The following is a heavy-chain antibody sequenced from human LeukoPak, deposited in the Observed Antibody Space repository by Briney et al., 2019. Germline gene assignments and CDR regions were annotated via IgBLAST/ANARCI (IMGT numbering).Heavy chain of an antibody. CDR3: ARDLEGYCSSTSCYLLY. D-gene: IGHD2-2*01. CDR2: IIPILGIA. Sequence: ASVKVSCKASGGTFSSYAISWVRQAPGQGLEWMGRIIPILGIANYAQKFQGRVTITADKSTSTAYMELSSLRSEDRAVYYCARDLEGYCSSTSCYLLYWGQGTLVTVSS. V-gene: IGHV1-69*04. J-gene: IGHJ4*02. CDR1: GGTFSSYA.